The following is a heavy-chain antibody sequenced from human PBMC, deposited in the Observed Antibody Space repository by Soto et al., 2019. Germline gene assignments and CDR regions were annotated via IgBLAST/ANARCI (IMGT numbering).Heavy chain of an antibody. CDR1: GFTFSSYW. Sequence: PGGSLRLSCAASGFTFSSYWMSWVRQAPGKGLEWVANIKQDGSEKYYVDSVKGRFTISRDNAKNSLYLQMNSLRAEDTAVYYCARIQGGYDILTGSNVYYYYGMDVWGQGTTVTVSS. CDR3: ARIQGGYDILTGSNVYYYYGMDV. CDR2: IKQDGSEK. D-gene: IGHD3-9*01. V-gene: IGHV3-7*03. J-gene: IGHJ6*02.